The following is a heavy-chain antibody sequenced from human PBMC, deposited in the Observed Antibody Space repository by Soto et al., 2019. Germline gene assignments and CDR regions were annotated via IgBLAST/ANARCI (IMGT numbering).Heavy chain of an antibody. CDR1: GFTFSAYA. V-gene: IGHV3-23*05. D-gene: IGHD3-22*01. J-gene: IGHJ4*02. Sequence: GGSLRLSCAASGFTFSAYAMSWVRQAPGKGLQWVSGVGGSDTDKHYADSVRGRFTVSRDNSKNTLYLQMNSLRADDTAVYYCARAQPTYSSSYFDYWGQGTLVTVSS. CDR3: ARAQPTYSSSYFDY. CDR2: VGGSDTDK.